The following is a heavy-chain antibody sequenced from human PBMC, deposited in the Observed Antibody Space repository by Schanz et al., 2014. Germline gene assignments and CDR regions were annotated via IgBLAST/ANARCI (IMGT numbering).Heavy chain of an antibody. CDR2: ISDSGDLT. V-gene: IGHV3-23*04. CDR1: GFTFYNYA. D-gene: IGHD3-16*01. Sequence: EVQLVESGGGLVQPGGSLRLSCAASGFTFYNYAMTWVRQAPGKGLEWVSAISDSGDLTYYADSVKGRFTISRDNAKNTLYLQMSRLRVEDTAVYYCVRWGASWGQGTLVTVSS. CDR3: VRWGAS. J-gene: IGHJ5*02.